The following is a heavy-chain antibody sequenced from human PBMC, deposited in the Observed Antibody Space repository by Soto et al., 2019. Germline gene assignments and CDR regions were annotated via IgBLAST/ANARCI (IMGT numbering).Heavy chain of an antibody. J-gene: IGHJ4*02. Sequence: SETLSLTCTVSGGSISSGGYYWSWIRQHPGKGLEWIGYIYYSGSTYHNPSLKSRVTISVDTSKNQFSLKLSSVTAADTAVYYCARTRDRVTVYFDYWGQGTLVTVSS. D-gene: IGHD4-17*01. CDR1: GGSISSGGYY. CDR3: ARTRDRVTVYFDY. V-gene: IGHV4-31*03. CDR2: IYYSGST.